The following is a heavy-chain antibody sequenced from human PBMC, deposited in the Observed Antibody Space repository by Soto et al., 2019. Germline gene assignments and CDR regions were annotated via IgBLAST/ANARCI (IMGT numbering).Heavy chain of an antibody. J-gene: IGHJ6*03. CDR3: ARYRGGYCSSTSCKTHYYYYYMDV. CDR2: ISSSGSTI. V-gene: IGHV3-11*01. CDR1: GFTFSDYY. Sequence: GSLRLSCAASGFTFSDYYMSWIRQAPGKGLEWVSYISSSGSTIYYADSVKGRFTISRDNAKNSLYLQMNSLRAEDTAVYYCARYRGGYCSSTSCKTHYYYYYMDVWGKGTTVTVS. D-gene: IGHD2-2*01.